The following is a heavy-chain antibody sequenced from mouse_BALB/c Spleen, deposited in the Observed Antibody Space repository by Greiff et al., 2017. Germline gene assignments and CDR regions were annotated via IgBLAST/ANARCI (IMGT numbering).Heavy chain of an antibody. D-gene: IGHD1-1*01. CDR1: GYAFTNYL. J-gene: IGHJ2*01. CDR2: INPGSGGT. V-gene: IGHV1-54*01. Sequence: LEESGAELVRPGTSVKVSCKASGYAFTNYLIEWVKQRPGQGLEWIGVINPGSGGTNYNEKFKGKATLTADKSSSTAYMQLSSLTSDDSAVYFCARRGYGSSYYFDYWGQGTTLTVSS. CDR3: ARRGYGSSYYFDY.